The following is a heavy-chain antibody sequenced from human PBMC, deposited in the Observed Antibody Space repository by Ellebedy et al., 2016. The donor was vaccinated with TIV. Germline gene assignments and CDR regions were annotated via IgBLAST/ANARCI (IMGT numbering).Heavy chain of an antibody. CDR2: INSDGSST. CDR1: GLTFRTYW. J-gene: IGHJ4*02. V-gene: IGHV3-74*01. Sequence: GESLKISCTASGLTFRTYWMHWVRQAPGKGLVWVSRINSDGSSTSYADSVKGRFTISRDNSRNTVYLQMNNLRAEDTAVYYCARDSGRRRSWDNDYWGQGTLVTVSS. CDR3: ARDSGRRRSWDNDY. D-gene: IGHD3-10*01.